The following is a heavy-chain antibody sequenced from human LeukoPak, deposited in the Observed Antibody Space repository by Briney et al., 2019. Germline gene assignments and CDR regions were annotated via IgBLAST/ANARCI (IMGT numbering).Heavy chain of an antibody. D-gene: IGHD3-3*01. V-gene: IGHV3-48*03. CDR1: GFTFSSYE. J-gene: IGHJ2*01. CDR2: ISSSGSTI. Sequence: PGGSLRLSCAASGFTFSSYEMNWVRQAPGKGLEWVSYISSSGSTIYYADSVKGRFTISRDNAKNSLYLQMNSLRAEDTAVYYCASVYYDFWSGYYGGIGYFDLWGRGTLVTVSS. CDR3: ASVYYDFWSGYYGGIGYFDL.